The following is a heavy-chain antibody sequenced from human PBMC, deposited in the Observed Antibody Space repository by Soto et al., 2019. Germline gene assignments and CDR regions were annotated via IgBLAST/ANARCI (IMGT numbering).Heavy chain of an antibody. J-gene: IGHJ4*02. CDR1: GFTFSSYD. CDR2: ISGSGGST. D-gene: IGHD6-13*01. CDR3: AKGYSSPYDY. Sequence: GGSLRLSCAASGFTFSSYDMSWVRQAPGKGLEWVSAISGSGGSTYYADSVKGRFTISRDNSKNTLYLQMNSPRAEDTAVYYCAKGYSSPYDYWGQGTLVTVSS. V-gene: IGHV3-23*01.